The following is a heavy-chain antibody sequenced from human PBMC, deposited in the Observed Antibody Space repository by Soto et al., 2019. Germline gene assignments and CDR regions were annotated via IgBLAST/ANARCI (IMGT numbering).Heavy chain of an antibody. Sequence: GGSVRLSCAASGFTFSTYAMAWVRQAPGKGLEWVSSISSSSSYIYYADSVKGRFTISRDNAKNSLYLQMNSLRAEDTAVYYCARPFEAAAGTTDDAFDIWGQGTMVTVSS. V-gene: IGHV3-21*01. CDR1: GFTFSTYA. D-gene: IGHD6-13*01. J-gene: IGHJ3*02. CDR3: ARPFEAAAGTTDDAFDI. CDR2: ISSSSSYI.